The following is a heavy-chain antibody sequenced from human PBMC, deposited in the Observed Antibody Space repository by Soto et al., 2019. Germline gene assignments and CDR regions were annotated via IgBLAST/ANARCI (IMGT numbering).Heavy chain of an antibody. CDR2: IYNDGTYS. CDR3: TRVH. CDR1: GFIFKMYW. V-gene: IGHV3-74*01. Sequence: GVSLRLACAASGFIFKMYWMHWVRQSPGKALVWISRIYNDGTYSDYADSVRGRFTISRDNVNDTLYLQMNNLRAEDSGLYYCTRVHW. J-gene: IGHJ1*01.